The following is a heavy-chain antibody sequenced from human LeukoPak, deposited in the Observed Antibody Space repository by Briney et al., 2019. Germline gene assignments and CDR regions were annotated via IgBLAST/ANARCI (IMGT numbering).Heavy chain of an antibody. D-gene: IGHD3-10*01. J-gene: IGHJ4*02. CDR2: IHPNGRDT. CDR1: GYSFTDHH. Sequence: ASVRVSFKASGYSFTDHHILWVRQAPGRGLEWMGWIHPNGRDTKYAQKFQGRMTMTTDTSITTAYMELNRVTSDDTAIYYCSGHYGPGPVWGQGTLVTASS. CDR3: SGHYGPGPV. V-gene: IGHV1-2*02.